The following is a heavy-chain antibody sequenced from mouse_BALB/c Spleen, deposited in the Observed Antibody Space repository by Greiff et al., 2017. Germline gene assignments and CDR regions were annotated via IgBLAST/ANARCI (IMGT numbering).Heavy chain of an antibody. V-gene: IGHV5-6-5*01. Sequence: EVKLMESGGGLVKPGGSLKLSCAASGFTFSSYAMSWVRQTPEKRLEWVASISSGGSTYYPDSVKGRFTISRDNARNILYLQMSSLRSEDTAMYYCARRNYYYDYWGQGTTLTVSS. CDR1: GFTFSSYA. CDR2: ISSGGST. J-gene: IGHJ2*01. CDR3: ARRNYYYDY. D-gene: IGHD1-1*01.